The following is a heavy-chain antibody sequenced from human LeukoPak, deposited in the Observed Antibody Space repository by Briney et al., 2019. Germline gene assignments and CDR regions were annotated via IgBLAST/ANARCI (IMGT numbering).Heavy chain of an antibody. CDR3: ARDFAPSNYYDSSGYYLDYYGMNV. J-gene: IGHJ6*02. CDR1: GYTFTGYY. CDR2: INPNSGGT. V-gene: IGHV1-2*04. D-gene: IGHD3-22*01. Sequence: GASVKVSCKASGYTFTGYYMHWVRQAPGQGLEWMGWINPNSGGTNYAQKFQGWVTMTRDTSINTAYMELSRLRSDDTAVYYCARDFAPSNYYDSSGYYLDYYGMNVWGQGTTVTVSS.